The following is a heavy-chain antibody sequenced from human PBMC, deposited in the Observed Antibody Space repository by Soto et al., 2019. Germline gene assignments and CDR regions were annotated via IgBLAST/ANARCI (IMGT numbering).Heavy chain of an antibody. CDR1: GGSISSGGYY. V-gene: IGHV4-31*03. D-gene: IGHD5-18*01. CDR3: ARDRAMVETYYYYAGMDV. Sequence: QVQLQESGPGLVKPSQTLSLTCTVSGGSISSGGYYWSWIRQHPGKGLEWIGYIYYSGSTYYNPYLNSRVTTSVATSPNHFSLKLSSVTAADTAVYYCARDRAMVETYYYYAGMDVWGQGTTVTVSS. CDR2: IYYSGST. J-gene: IGHJ6*02.